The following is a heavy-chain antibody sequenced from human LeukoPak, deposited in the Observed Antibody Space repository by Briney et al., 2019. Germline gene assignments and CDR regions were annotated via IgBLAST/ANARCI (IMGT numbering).Heavy chain of an antibody. Sequence: SETLSLTCAVSGGSISNGGFSWSWIRQPPGKGLEWIGNIHYSGSTSYNPSLKSRVTILGDTSKRHFSLKLSSVTAADTAVYCCARVTRGLDGYNDYWGQGTLVTVSS. CDR2: IHYSGST. CDR3: ARVTRGLDGYNDY. V-gene: IGHV4-30-4*07. J-gene: IGHJ4*02. D-gene: IGHD5-24*01. CDR1: GGSISNGGFS.